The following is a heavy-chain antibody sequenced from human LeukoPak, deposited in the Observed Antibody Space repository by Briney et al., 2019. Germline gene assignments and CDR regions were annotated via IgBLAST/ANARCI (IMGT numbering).Heavy chain of an antibody. V-gene: IGHV4-39*01. CDR3: ARHRLRLRDAFDI. CDR1: GGSISSSSYY. D-gene: IGHD6-25*01. J-gene: IGHJ3*02. CDR2: IYYSGST. Sequence: SETLSPTCAVSGGSISSSSYYWGWIRQPPGKGLEWIGSIYYSGSTYYNPSLKSRVTISVDTSKNQFSLKLSSVTAADTAVYYCARHRLRLRDAFDIWGQGTMVTVSS.